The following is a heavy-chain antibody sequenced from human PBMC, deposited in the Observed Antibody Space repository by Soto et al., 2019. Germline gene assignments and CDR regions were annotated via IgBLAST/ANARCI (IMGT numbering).Heavy chain of an antibody. CDR1: GDSITSNSYF. V-gene: IGHV4-39*01. Sequence: SETLSLTCTVSGDSITSNSYFWAWIRQPPGKGLEWIGSIYYSGTTYYNPSLKSRVTISVDRSKNQFSLKLTSVTAADTAVYYCARHFSVDSFDYWGQGALVTVSS. CDR2: IYYSGTT. J-gene: IGHJ4*02. CDR3: ARHFSVDSFDY.